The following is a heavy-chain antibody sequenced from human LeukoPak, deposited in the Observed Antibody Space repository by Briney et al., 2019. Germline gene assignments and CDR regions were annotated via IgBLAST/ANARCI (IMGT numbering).Heavy chain of an antibody. D-gene: IGHD6-19*01. Sequence: PGGSLRLSCVGSGFTFRNHAMNWVRLAPGKGLGWISTSGGGGRDTYYGDSVKGRFTISRDNSKNILYLQMNSLNGADTALYYCARRGGSNGWGAFDIWGQGTMVTVSS. CDR1: GFTFRNHA. V-gene: IGHV3-23*01. CDR2: SGGGGRDT. CDR3: ARRGGSNGWGAFDI. J-gene: IGHJ3*02.